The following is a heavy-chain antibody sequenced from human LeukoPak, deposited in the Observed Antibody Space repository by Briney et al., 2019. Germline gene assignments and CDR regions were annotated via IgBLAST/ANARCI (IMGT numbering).Heavy chain of an antibody. CDR1: GFTLSSYA. CDR3: AKDPYDSSGYYNDY. V-gene: IGHV3-23*01. CDR2: ISGSGVST. D-gene: IGHD3-22*01. Sequence: GGSLRLSCTASGFTLSSYAVTWVRQAPRKGLEWVSTISGSGVSTYYADSVKGRFTISRDNSKNTLYLQMNSLRAEDTAVYYCAKDPYDSSGYYNDYWGQGTLVTVSS. J-gene: IGHJ4*02.